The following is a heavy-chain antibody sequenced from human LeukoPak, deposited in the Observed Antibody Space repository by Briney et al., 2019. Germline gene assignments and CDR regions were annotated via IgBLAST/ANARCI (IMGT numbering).Heavy chain of an antibody. V-gene: IGHV3-48*02. CDR3: ARGCIGGSCWSRNWFDP. J-gene: IGHJ5*02. CDR2: ISTTGSTI. Sequence: GGSLRLSCAASGFTFSSYTMNWVRQAPGKGLEWVSFISTTGSTIHYGDSVRGRFTISRDNAKSSLSLQMNSLRDEDTAVYYCARGCIGGSCWSRNWFDPWGQGTLVTVSS. D-gene: IGHD2-15*01. CDR1: GFTFSSYT.